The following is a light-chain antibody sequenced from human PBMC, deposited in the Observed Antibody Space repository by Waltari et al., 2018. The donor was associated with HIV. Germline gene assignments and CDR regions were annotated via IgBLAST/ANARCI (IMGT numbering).Light chain of an antibody. CDR2: TNT. CDR1: SSNIGDNT. Sequence: QSVLTQPPSASGTPGQRVTISCSGSSSNIGDNTVNWYQQLPGTAPKPLIYTNTQRPSGGPDRVSGSKSGTSASRAISGLQSEDEADYYCATWDDSLNGHVVFGGGTKLTVL. J-gene: IGLJ2*01. CDR3: ATWDDSLNGHVV. V-gene: IGLV1-44*01.